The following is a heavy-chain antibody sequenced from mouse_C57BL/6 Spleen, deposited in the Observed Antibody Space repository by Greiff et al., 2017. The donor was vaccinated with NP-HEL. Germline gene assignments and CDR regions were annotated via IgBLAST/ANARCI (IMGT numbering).Heavy chain of an antibody. J-gene: IGHJ4*01. CDR3: ASRTYYNYAMDY. CDR1: GFSLTSYG. Sequence: VKLMESGPGLVAPSQSLSITCTVSGFSLTSYGVDWVRQSPGKGLEWLGVIWGVGSTNYNSDLKSRLSLSKDNSKSQVFLKMNSLQTDDTAMYYCASRTYYNYAMDYWGQGTSVTVSS. D-gene: IGHD2-12*01. CDR2: IWGVGST. V-gene: IGHV2-6*01.